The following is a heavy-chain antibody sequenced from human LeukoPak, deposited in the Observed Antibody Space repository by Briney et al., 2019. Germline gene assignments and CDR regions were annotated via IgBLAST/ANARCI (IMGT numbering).Heavy chain of an antibody. J-gene: IGHJ4*02. Sequence: ASVTVSCKASGYTFTGYYMHWVRQAPGQGLEWMGRINPNNGATNYAQKLQGRVTITGDTSISTAYMELSSLRSDDTAVYYCTRESGSYHGNDYWGQGTLVTVSS. CDR3: TRESGSYHGNDY. CDR1: GYTFTGYY. D-gene: IGHD1-26*01. V-gene: IGHV1-2*06. CDR2: INPNNGAT.